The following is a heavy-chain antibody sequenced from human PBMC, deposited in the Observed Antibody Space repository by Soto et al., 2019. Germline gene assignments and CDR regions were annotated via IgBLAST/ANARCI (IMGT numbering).Heavy chain of an antibody. Sequence: PGESLKISCQGSGYRFTSYGIGWVRQLPGKGLEWMGIIYPGDSDTRYSPSFQGQVTISADKSISTAYLQWSSLKASDTAMYYCARTATVTTPFMDVWGKGTTVTVSS. CDR2: IYPGDSDT. V-gene: IGHV5-51*01. CDR1: GYRFTSYG. CDR3: ARTATVTTPFMDV. J-gene: IGHJ6*03. D-gene: IGHD4-4*01.